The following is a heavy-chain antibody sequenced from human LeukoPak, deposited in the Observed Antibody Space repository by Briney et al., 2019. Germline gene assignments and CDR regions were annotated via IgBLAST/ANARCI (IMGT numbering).Heavy chain of an antibody. J-gene: IGHJ4*02. CDR2: ISGSGGST. V-gene: IGHV3-23*01. CDR3: AKDLTAYCGGDCYSGGYFDY. CDR1: GFTFSSYA. D-gene: IGHD2-21*02. Sequence: GGSLRLSCAASGFTFSSYAMSWVRQAPGKGLEWVSAISGSGGSTYYADSAKGRFTISRDNSKNTLYLQMNSLRAEDTAVYYCAKDLTAYCGGDCYSGGYFDYWGQGTLVTVSS.